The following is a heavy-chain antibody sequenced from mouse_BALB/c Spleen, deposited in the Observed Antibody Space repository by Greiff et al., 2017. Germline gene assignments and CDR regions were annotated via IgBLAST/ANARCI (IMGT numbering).Heavy chain of an antibody. V-gene: IGHV8-12*01. J-gene: IGHJ1*01. Sequence: QVTLKESGPGILQPSQTLSLTCSFSGFSLSTSGMGVSWIRQPSGKGLEWLAHIYWDDDKRYNPSLKSRLTISKDTSSNQVFLKITSVDTADTATYYCARREDWYFDVWGAGTTVTVSS. CDR2: IYWDDDK. CDR3: ARREDWYFDV. CDR1: GFSLSTSGMG.